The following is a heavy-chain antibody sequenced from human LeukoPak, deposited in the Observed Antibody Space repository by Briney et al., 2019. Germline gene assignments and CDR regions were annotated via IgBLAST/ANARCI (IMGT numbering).Heavy chain of an antibody. V-gene: IGHV3-7*01. CDR1: GFSFSDHW. Sequence: GGSLRLSCVASGFSFSDHWMNWFRQAPGKGLEWVATIKKDGSEQYYVDSMKGRFTISRDNAKNSVYLQMNSLRAEDTAVYYCARDLVIGGYETAGFDDYWGQGTLVTVSS. J-gene: IGHJ4*02. D-gene: IGHD3-16*02. CDR3: ARDLVIGGYETAGFDDY. CDR2: IKKDGSEQ.